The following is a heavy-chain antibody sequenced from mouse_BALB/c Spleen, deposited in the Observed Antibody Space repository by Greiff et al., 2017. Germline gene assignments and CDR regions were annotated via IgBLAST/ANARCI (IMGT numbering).Heavy chain of an antibody. V-gene: IGHV5-17*02. D-gene: IGHD2-3*01. Sequence: EVKLMESGGGLVQPGGSRKLSCAASGFTFSSFGMHWVRQAPEKGLEWVAYISSGSSTIYYADTVKGRFTISRDNPKNTLFLQMTSLRSEDTAMYYCSRSGNGYYPFDYWGQGTTLTVSS. J-gene: IGHJ2*01. CDR1: GFTFSSFG. CDR3: SRSGNGYYPFDY. CDR2: ISSGSSTI.